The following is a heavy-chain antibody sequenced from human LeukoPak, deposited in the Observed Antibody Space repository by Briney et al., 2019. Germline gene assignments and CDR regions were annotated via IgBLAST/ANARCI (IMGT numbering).Heavy chain of an antibody. V-gene: IGHV3-7*03. CDR1: GFIFSSYW. Sequence: GGSLRLSCAASGFIFSSYWMSWVRQAPGKGLEWVANIKSDGSKTYYVDAVKGRFTISRDNAKNSLYLQMHGLRPEDTAVYYCARGSDDRGVYDYWGQGTLVTVSS. D-gene: IGHD3-10*01. CDR2: IKSDGSKT. J-gene: IGHJ4*02. CDR3: ARGSDDRGVYDY.